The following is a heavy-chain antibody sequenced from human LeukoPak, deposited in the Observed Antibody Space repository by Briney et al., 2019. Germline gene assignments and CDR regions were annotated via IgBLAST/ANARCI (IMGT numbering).Heavy chain of an antibody. CDR3: ARIAAAGNRRLNY. V-gene: IGHV1-8*01. CDR2: MNPNSGNT. CDR1: GYTFTSYD. Sequence: ASVKVSCKASGYTFTSYDINWVRQATGQGLEWMGWMNPNSGNTGYAQKFQGRITMTRNTSISTAYMELSSLTSEDTAVYYCARIAAAGNRRLNYWGQEPWSPSPQ. J-gene: IGHJ4*01. D-gene: IGHD6-13*01.